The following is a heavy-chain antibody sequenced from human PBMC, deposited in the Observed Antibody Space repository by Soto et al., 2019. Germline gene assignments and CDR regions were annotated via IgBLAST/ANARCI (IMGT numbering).Heavy chain of an antibody. V-gene: IGHV3-33*01. CDR3: ARGNDFAYYYYYGMDV. J-gene: IGHJ6*02. CDR2: IWYDGSNK. CDR1: GFTFSSYG. D-gene: IGHD3-3*01. Sequence: PGGSLRLSCAASGFTFSSYGMHWVRQAPGKGLEWVAVIWYDGSNKYYADSVKGRFTISRDNSKNTLYLQMNSLRAEDTAVYYCARGNDFAYYYYYGMDVWGQGTTVTVSS.